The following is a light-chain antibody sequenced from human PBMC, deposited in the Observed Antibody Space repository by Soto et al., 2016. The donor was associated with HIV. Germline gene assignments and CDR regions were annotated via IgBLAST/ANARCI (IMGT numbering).Light chain of an antibody. CDR2: ASS. CDR3: QQYYSYPRT. Sequence: AIQMTQSPSSLSASVGDRVTITCRASQGIRNDLGWYQQRPGKPPKLLIYASSSLQSGVPSRFSGSGFGTDFTLTISSLQPEDFATYYCQQYYSYPRTFGQGTKVEIK. CDR1: QGIRND. J-gene: IGKJ1*01. V-gene: IGKV1-6*01.